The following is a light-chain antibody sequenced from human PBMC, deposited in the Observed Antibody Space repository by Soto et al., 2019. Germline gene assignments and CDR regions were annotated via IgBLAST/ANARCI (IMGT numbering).Light chain of an antibody. J-gene: IGLJ2*01. CDR3: SSYTISSTVV. CDR1: SSDVGGYNY. CDR2: DVS. Sequence: QAVVTQPASVSGSPGQSITISCTGTSSDVGGYNYVSWYQQHPGKAPKLMIYDVSNRPSGVPNRFSGSKSGNTASLTISGLQAEDEADYYCSSYTISSTVVFGGGTKLTVL. V-gene: IGLV2-14*01.